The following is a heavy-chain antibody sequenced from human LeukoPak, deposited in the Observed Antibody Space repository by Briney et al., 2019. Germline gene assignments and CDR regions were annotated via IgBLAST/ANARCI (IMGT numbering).Heavy chain of an antibody. D-gene: IGHD6-13*01. CDR3: AGMLAAAGTLYFDY. J-gene: IGHJ4*02. CDR2: VYYIGST. V-gene: IGHV4-59*11. Sequence: LETLSLTYTVSGSSISSHFWSWIRQPPPKGLQLTGYVYYIGSTNYNPSLKSRVTISLDTSKNQFSLKLSSVTAADTAVYCAGMLAAAGTLYFDYWGQGTLVAASS. CDR1: GSSISSHF.